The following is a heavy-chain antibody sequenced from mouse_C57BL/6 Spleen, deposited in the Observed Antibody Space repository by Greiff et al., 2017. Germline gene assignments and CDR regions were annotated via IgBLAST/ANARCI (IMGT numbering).Heavy chain of an antibody. V-gene: IGHV10-3*01. CDR3: VREAGSSLDY. CDR1: GFTFNTFA. Sequence: GGGLVQPKGTLKLSCAASGFTFNTFALHWVRQGPGKGLEWVARIRSKSSNYDKYYADSVKDRFTISSDNSQSLLYLQMNNLKTEDTSVCYCVREAGSSLDYWGQGTTLTVSS. CDR2: IRSKSSNYDK. J-gene: IGHJ2*01. D-gene: IGHD1-1*01.